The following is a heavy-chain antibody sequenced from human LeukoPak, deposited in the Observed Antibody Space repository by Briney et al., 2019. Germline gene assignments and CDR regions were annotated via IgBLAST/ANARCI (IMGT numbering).Heavy chain of an antibody. CDR3: ARDPLGYDILTGYYTGEDY. V-gene: IGHV3-53*01. J-gene: IGHJ4*02. CDR2: IYSGGST. D-gene: IGHD3-9*01. Sequence: GGSLRLSCAVSGFTVSTNYMSWVRQTPGKGLEWVSVIYSGGSTYYADSVKGRFTISRDNSKNTLYLQMNSLRAEDTAVYYCARDPLGYDILTGYYTGEDYWGQGALVTVSS. CDR1: GFTVSTNY.